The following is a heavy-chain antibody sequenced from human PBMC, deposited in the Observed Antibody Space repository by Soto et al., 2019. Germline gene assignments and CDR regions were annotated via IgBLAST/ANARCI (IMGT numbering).Heavy chain of an antibody. V-gene: IGHV3-23*01. Sequence: ELQLLESGGDLIQPGGSLRLSCAASGFGFSAYSMSWVRQAPGKGLEWVSGMSATGGSTYYIDSVKGRFIISRDNSRKTLYLQTNSMRADDTAIYYCAKSWGDTWQESAFDVWGLGTMVTV. CDR1: GFGFSAYS. CDR2: MSATGGST. CDR3: AKSWGDTWQESAFDV. J-gene: IGHJ3*01. D-gene: IGHD5-18*01.